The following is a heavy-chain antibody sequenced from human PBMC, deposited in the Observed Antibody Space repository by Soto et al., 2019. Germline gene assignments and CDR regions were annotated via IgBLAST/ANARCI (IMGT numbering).Heavy chain of an antibody. Sequence: GGSLRLSCAASGFTFSNYVMSWVRQAPGMGLEWVSGISSSGGSTYYADSVKGRFTISRDNSKNTLFLHMDSLRAEDTAVYYCAKGPYDYGDYAVDYWGQGTLVTVSS. CDR1: GFTFSNYV. V-gene: IGHV3-23*01. D-gene: IGHD4-17*01. J-gene: IGHJ4*02. CDR2: ISSSGGST. CDR3: AKGPYDYGDYAVDY.